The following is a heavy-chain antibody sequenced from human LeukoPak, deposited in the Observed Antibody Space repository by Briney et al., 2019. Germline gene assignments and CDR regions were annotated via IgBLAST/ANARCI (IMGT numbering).Heavy chain of an antibody. Sequence: SETLSLTCTVSGGSISSGGYYWSWIRQHPGKGLEWIGYIYYSGSTYYNPSLKSRVSISVDTSKNQFSLKLSSVTAADTAVYYCARGRLGYCSGGSCYPNFTPSDYWGQGTLVTVSS. CDR3: ARGRLGYCSGGSCYPNFTPSDY. J-gene: IGHJ4*02. CDR1: GGSISSGGYY. CDR2: IYYSGST. V-gene: IGHV4-31*03. D-gene: IGHD2-15*01.